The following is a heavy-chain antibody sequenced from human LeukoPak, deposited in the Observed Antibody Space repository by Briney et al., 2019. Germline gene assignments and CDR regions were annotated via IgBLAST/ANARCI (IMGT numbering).Heavy chain of an antibody. CDR2: IIPIFGTA. V-gene: IGHV1-69*06. CDR3: ARGPTDAYGDFRFDY. D-gene: IGHD4-17*01. CDR1: GGTFSSYA. J-gene: IGHJ4*02. Sequence: SVKVSCKASGGTFSSYAISWVRQAPGQGLEWMGGIIPIFGTASYAQKFQGRVTITADKSTSTAYMELSSLRSEDTAVYYCARGPTDAYGDFRFDYWGQGTLVTVSS.